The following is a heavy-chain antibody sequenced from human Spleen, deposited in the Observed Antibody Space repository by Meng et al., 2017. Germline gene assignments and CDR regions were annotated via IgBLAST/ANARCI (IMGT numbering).Heavy chain of an antibody. D-gene: IGHD4-11*01. CDR3: AKDDYSTTFYYFHY. Sequence: GESLKISCAASGFTFSSYAMSWVRQAPGKGLEWVSAISGSGGSTYYADSVKGRFTISRDNAKNSLYLQLNSLRAEDTAFYYCAKDDYSTTFYYFHYWGQGTLVT. CDR2: ISGSGGST. CDR1: GFTFSSYA. J-gene: IGHJ4*02. V-gene: IGHV3-23*01.